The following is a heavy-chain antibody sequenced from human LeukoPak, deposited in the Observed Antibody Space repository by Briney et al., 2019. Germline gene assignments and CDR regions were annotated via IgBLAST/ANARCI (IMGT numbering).Heavy chain of an antibody. Sequence: GGSLRLSCAASGFTFSSYAMHWVRQAPGKGLEYVSAISSNGGSTYYANSVKGRFTISRDNSKNTLYLQMGSLRAEDMAVYYCARDLGRDHWYFDLWGRGTLVTVSS. D-gene: IGHD1-1*01. CDR2: ISSNGGST. CDR3: ARDLGRDHWYFDL. J-gene: IGHJ2*01. V-gene: IGHV3-64*01. CDR1: GFTFSSYA.